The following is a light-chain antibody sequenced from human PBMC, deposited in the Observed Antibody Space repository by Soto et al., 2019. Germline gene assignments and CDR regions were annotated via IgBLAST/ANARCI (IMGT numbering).Light chain of an antibody. Sequence: EIVLTQSPATLSLSPGERATLSCRASQSVRTYLAWYQQKPGQAPRLLISDASNRATGIPARFSGSGSGTDFTLTISSLEAEDSAVYYCHQRSNWPRTFGGGSKVEIK. CDR2: DAS. CDR3: HQRSNWPRT. J-gene: IGKJ4*01. CDR1: QSVRTY. V-gene: IGKV3-11*01.